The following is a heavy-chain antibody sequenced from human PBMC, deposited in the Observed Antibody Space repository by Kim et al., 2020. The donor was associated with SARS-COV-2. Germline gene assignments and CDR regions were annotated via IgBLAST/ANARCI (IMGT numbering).Heavy chain of an antibody. Sequence: ASVKVSCKASGYTFTSYDINWVRQATGQGLEWMGWMNPNSGNTGYAQKVQGRVTMSRNTSISTAYMELSSLSSEDTAVDYCARGLWNRRPLDYWGHGTVV. V-gene: IGHV1-8*01. CDR1: GYTFTSYD. CDR3: ARGLWNRRPLDY. J-gene: IGHJ4*01. CDR2: MNPNSGNT. D-gene: IGHD1-1*01.